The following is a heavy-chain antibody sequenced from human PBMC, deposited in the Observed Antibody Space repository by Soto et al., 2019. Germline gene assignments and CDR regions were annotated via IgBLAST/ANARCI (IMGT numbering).Heavy chain of an antibody. V-gene: IGHV3-23*01. CDR2: ISGSGGST. CDR1: GFTFSSYA. Sequence: EVQLLESGGGLVQPGGSLRLSCAASGFTFSSYAMSWVRQAPGKGLEWVAAISGSGGSTYYADSVKGRFTISRDNSKNTRDLQLNSLRAEDAAVYYFAKLRPGLYDFGSGWERGENWFDPWGQGTLVTVSS. D-gene: IGHD3-3*01. J-gene: IGHJ5*02. CDR3: AKLRPGLYDFGSGWERGENWFDP.